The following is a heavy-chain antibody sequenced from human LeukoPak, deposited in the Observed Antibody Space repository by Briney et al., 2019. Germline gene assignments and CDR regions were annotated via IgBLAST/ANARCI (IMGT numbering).Heavy chain of an antibody. V-gene: IGHV4-31*03. CDR2: IYYSGST. CDR1: GGSISSGGYY. D-gene: IGHD6-13*01. Sequence: SETLSLTCTVSGGSISSGGYYWSWIRQHPGKGLEWIGYIYYSGSTYYNPSLKSRVTISVDTSKNQFSLKLSSVTAADTAVYDCAREGIAAAGSMDVWGQGTTVTVSS. J-gene: IGHJ6*02. CDR3: AREGIAAAGSMDV.